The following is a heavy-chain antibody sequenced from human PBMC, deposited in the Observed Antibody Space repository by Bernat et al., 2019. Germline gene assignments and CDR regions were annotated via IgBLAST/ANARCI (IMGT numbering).Heavy chain of an antibody. J-gene: IGHJ5*02. CDR3: ARDLLLERWGWLDP. Sequence: CAASEFSFSRYAMHWFLQAPGKGLEWVAVTSYDGRDTDYADSVNGRITISRDNSKNTLYRQMNSLTSEDTAVYYCARDLLLERWGWLDPWGQGTLV. CDR2: TSYDGRDT. V-gene: IGHV3-30*04. D-gene: IGHD1-1*01. CDR1: EFSFSRYA.